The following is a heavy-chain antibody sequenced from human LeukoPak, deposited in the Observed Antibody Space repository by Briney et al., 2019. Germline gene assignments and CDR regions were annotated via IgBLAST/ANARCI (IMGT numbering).Heavy chain of an antibody. J-gene: IGHJ4*02. CDR2: INSDGSST. Sequence: PGGSLRLSCAASGFTFSSYWMHWVRQAPGKGLVWVSRINSDGSSTSCADSVKGRFTISRDNAKNTLYLQMNSLRAEDTAVYYCARVSGDIVVVVAAIFDYWGQGTLVTVSS. CDR3: ARVSGDIVVVVAAIFDY. V-gene: IGHV3-74*01. D-gene: IGHD2-15*01. CDR1: GFTFSSYW.